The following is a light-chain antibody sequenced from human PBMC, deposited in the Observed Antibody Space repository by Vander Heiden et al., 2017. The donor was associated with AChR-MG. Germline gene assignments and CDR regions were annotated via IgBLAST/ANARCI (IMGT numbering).Light chain of an antibody. Sequence: SALTQPPSASGTPGQRVTISCSGSSSNIGSSTVNWYQQLPGTAPKLLIYNNNQRPSGVPDRFSGSKSGTSASLAISGLQSEDEADYYCAAREVFGGGTKLTVL. CDR1: SSNIGSST. CDR3: AAREV. J-gene: IGLJ3*02. CDR2: NNN. V-gene: IGLV1-44*01.